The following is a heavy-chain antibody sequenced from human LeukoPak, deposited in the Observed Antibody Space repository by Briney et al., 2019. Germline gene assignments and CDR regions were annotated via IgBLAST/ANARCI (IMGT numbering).Heavy chain of an antibody. J-gene: IGHJ4*02. V-gene: IGHV3-48*01. CDR2: IKDDSSNI. Sequence: PGGSLRLSCAASGFTLSTYSMHWVRQAPGKGLDWVSYIKDDSSNIQYADSVKGRFTISRDNAKNSLYLQMNSLRAEDTAVYYCARDQRGDPTDYWGQGTQVTVSS. D-gene: IGHD3-16*01. CDR3: ARDQRGDPTDY. CDR1: GFTLSTYS.